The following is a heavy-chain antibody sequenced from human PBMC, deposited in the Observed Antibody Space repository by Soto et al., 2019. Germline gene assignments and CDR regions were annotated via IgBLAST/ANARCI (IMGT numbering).Heavy chain of an antibody. D-gene: IGHD1-26*01. V-gene: IGHV3-23*01. Sequence: EVQLLESGGGLVQPGGSLRLSCAASGFTFSSYAMRWVRQAPVKGLEWVSAISGSGGSTYYADSVKGRFNISRDNSKNTLYLQKHSLRAEDTAVYYCARRGSGTYYHYWGQGTLVTVSS. J-gene: IGHJ4*02. CDR2: ISGSGGST. CDR1: GFTFSSYA. CDR3: ARRGSGTYYHY.